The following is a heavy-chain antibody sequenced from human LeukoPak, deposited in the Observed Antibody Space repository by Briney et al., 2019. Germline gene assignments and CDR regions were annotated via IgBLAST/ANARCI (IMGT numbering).Heavy chain of an antibody. V-gene: IGHV3-48*02. J-gene: IGHJ4*02. CDR3: VRDRWGHHLDY. CDR1: GLTFSPYS. CDR2: VSSSGTTT. D-gene: IGHD3-16*01. Sequence: PGGSLRLSCAVSGLTFSPYSLNWVRQAPGKGLEWVSFVSSSGTTTYYADSVKGRFIISRDDAKSSLFLQMNSLRDEDTAVYYCVRDRWGHHLDYWGQGTLVTVSS.